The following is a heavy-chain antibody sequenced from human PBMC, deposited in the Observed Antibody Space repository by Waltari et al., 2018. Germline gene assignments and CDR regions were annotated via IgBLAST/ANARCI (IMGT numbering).Heavy chain of an antibody. CDR2: INPDTGDT. CDR1: GYSFFGYY. Sequence: QVQLVQSGTEVRKPGASVKVSCEASGYSFFGYYISWVRQAPGQRPEWMGWINPDTGDTAYSQKFQGRVTMTRDTSISTVFMELNRLRPDDTAIYFCASYCSAGTCYLPANYQFYSPMDVWGQGTTVTVSS. J-gene: IGHJ6*02. CDR3: ASYCSAGTCYLPANYQFYSPMDV. D-gene: IGHD2-15*01. V-gene: IGHV1-2*02.